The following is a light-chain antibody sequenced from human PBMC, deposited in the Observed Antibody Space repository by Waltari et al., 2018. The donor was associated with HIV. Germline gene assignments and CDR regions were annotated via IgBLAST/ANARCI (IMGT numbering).Light chain of an antibody. CDR2: EGT. Sequence: QSALTHPASVSGSPGHSITISCTGTTRNLGSHNPDSCYQQHPGKAPYLIIYEGTKRPSGISNRFSGSKSGNTASLTISGLQADDEADYFCWSYAGSTPYVLLGGGTKLTVL. J-gene: IGLJ2*01. V-gene: IGLV2-23*01. CDR3: WSYAGSTPYVL. CDR1: TRNLGSHNP.